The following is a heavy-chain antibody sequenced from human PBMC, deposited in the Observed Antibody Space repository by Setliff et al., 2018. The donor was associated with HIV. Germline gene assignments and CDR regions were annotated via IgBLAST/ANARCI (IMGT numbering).Heavy chain of an antibody. V-gene: IGHV4-39*07. CDR1: GGSISSSTYY. Sequence: PSETLSLTCTVSGGSISSSTYYWGWIRQPPGKGLEWIGSIYHSGSTYNNPSLKSRVTISVDTSKNQFSLKLSSVTAADTAVYYCARSKKRGDYYYYYYYMDVWGKGTTVTVSS. CDR2: IYHSGST. J-gene: IGHJ6*03. CDR3: ARSKKRGDYYYYYYYMDV. D-gene: IGHD3-16*01.